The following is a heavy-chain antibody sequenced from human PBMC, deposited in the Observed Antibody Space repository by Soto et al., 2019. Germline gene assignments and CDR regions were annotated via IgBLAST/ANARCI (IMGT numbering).Heavy chain of an antibody. V-gene: IGHV3-30*18. D-gene: IGHD2-15*01. J-gene: IGHJ4*02. CDR1: GFTFSGYG. CDR3: SKGFCSGSGCFWDY. CDR2: ISYDGSSE. Sequence: QVQLVESGGGVVQPGRSLRLSCAASGFTFSGYGMYWVRQAPGKRLEWVAVISYDGSSEYYADSVKCRFTISRDNSKNTLLLHRNSLRAEATAVCEWSKGFCSGSGCFWDYWGQGTLVTFSS.